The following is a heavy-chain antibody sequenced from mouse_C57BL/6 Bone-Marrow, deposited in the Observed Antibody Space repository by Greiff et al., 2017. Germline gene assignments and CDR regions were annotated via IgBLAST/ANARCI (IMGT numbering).Heavy chain of an antibody. D-gene: IGHD1-1*01. J-gene: IGHJ2*01. Sequence: VQLQQSGAELVKPGASVKLSCTASGFNIKDYYIHWVKQRTEPGLEWIGRIDPEDGETKYAPNFQDKATITADKPSNTAYLQLSSLTSEDTAVYYCTRSLIYYGTNYWGQGTTLTVSS. V-gene: IGHV14-2*01. CDR3: TRSLIYYGTNY. CDR2: IDPEDGET. CDR1: GFNIKDYY.